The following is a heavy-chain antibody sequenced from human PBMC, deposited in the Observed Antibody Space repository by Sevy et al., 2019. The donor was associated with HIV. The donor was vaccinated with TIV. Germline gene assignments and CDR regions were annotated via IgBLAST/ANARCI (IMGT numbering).Heavy chain of an antibody. V-gene: IGHV3-23*01. CDR1: GFSFGTHA. CDR3: AKDVPDRSWYDDFWSGSPCFDY. D-gene: IGHD3-3*01. Sequence: GGSLRLSCAASGFSFGTHAMSWVRQAPGKGLEWVSGMSGRGGSTGYADSVKGRFTISRDSSKNTLFLQMNALRADDTAVYYCAKDVPDRSWYDDFWSGSPCFDYWGQGILVTVSS. J-gene: IGHJ4*02. CDR2: MSGRGGST.